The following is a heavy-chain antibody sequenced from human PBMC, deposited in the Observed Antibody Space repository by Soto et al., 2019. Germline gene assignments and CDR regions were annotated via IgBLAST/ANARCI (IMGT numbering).Heavy chain of an antibody. CDR3: ARGRGYSSGWYP. CDR1: GGSFSGYY. J-gene: IGHJ5*02. V-gene: IGHV4-34*01. CDR2: INHSGST. D-gene: IGHD6-19*01. Sequence: QVQLQQWGAGLLKPLETLSLTCAVYGGSFSGYYWSWIRQPPGKGLEWIGEINHSGSTNYNPSLKSRVTISVDTPKNQFSPKLSSVTAADTAVYYCARGRGYSSGWYPWGQGTLVTVSS.